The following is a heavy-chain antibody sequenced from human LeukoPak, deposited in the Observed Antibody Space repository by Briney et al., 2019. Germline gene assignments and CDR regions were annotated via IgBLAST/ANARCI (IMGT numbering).Heavy chain of an antibody. D-gene: IGHD3-22*01. Sequence: ASVKVSYKASGYTFTGYYMHWVRQAPGQGLEWMGWINPNSGGTNYAQKFQGRVTMTRDTSISTAYMELSRLRSDDTAVYYCARAPGGDYYDSSGYPFDYWGQGTLVTVSS. J-gene: IGHJ4*02. CDR2: INPNSGGT. V-gene: IGHV1-2*02. CDR3: ARAPGGDYYDSSGYPFDY. CDR1: GYTFTGYY.